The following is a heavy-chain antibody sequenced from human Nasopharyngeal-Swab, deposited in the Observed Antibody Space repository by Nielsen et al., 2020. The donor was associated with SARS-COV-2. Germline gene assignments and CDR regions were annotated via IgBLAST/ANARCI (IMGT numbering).Heavy chain of an antibody. CDR2: ISVSGTGT. CDR3: AKDRGSGWYRLAS. Sequence: GGSLRLSCAASGFTISNYAMTWVRQAPGKGLEWVSAISVSGTGTYYADSVKGRFTISRDDSKNTLYLQMNSLRAEDTAVYYCAKDRGSGWYRLASWGLGTLVTVSS. V-gene: IGHV3-23*01. CDR1: GFTISNYA. J-gene: IGHJ5*02. D-gene: IGHD6-19*01.